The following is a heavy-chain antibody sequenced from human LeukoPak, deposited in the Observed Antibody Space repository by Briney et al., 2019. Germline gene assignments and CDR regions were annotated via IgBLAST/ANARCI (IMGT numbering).Heavy chain of an antibody. CDR3: ARGVGATNSNYYMDV. J-gene: IGHJ6*03. V-gene: IGHV5-51*01. CDR2: IYPGDSDT. Sequence: GKSLKISCKGSGYSFTSYWIGWVRQMPGKGLEWMGIIYPGDSDTRYSPSFQGQVTISADKSISTAYLQWSSLEASDTAMYYCARGVGATNSNYYMDVWGKGTTVTVSS. CDR1: GYSFTSYW. D-gene: IGHD1-26*01.